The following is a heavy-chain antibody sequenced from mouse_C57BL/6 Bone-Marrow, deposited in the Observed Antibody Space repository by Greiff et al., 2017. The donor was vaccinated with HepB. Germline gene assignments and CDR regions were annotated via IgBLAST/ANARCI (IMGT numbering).Heavy chain of an antibody. CDR1: GYTFTEYT. Sequence: VQLQQSGAELVKPGASVKLSCKASGYTFTEYTIHWVKQRSGQGLEWIGWFYPGSGSIKYNEKFKDKATLTADKSSSTVYMELGRLTSEDSAVYVCARRHYYGSSSAWFAYWDQGTLVTVSA. D-gene: IGHD1-1*01. V-gene: IGHV1-62-2*01. J-gene: IGHJ3*01. CDR3: ARRHYYGSSSAWFAY. CDR2: FYPGSGSI.